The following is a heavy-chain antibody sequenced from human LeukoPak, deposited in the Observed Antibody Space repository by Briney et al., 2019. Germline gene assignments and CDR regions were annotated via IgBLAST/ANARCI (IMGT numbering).Heavy chain of an antibody. CDR2: IYYSGST. V-gene: IGHV4-39*01. D-gene: IGHD1-20*01. Sequence: SETLSLTCTVSGGSISSSSYYWGWIRQPPGKGLEWIGSIYYSGSTYYNPSLKSRVTTSVDTSKNQFSLKLSSVTAADTAVYYCARSGITSLYFDYWGQGTLVTVSS. CDR3: ARSGITSLYFDY. J-gene: IGHJ4*02. CDR1: GGSISSSSYY.